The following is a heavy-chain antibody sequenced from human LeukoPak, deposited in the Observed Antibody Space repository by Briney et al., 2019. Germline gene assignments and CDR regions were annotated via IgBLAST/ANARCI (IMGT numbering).Heavy chain of an antibody. D-gene: IGHD2-2*01. CDR1: GFTFSSYG. CDR2: IWYDGSNK. Sequence: GRSLRLSCAASGFTFSSYGMHWVRQAPGKGLKWVAVIWYDGSNKYYADSVKGRFTISRDNSKNTLYLQMNSLRAEDTAVYYCARGGAYQLPRKGMDVWGQGTTVTVSS. CDR3: ARGGAYQLPRKGMDV. J-gene: IGHJ6*02. V-gene: IGHV3-33*01.